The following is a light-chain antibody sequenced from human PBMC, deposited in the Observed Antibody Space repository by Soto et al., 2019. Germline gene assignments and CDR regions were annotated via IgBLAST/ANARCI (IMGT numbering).Light chain of an antibody. CDR2: EVS. CDR3: SSYAGSNILYV. CDR1: SSDVGGYNY. Sequence: QSVLTQPPSASGSPGQSVTISCTGTSSDVGGYNYVSWYQQHPGKAPKLMIYEVSKRPSGVPDRSSASKSGNTASLTVSGLQAEDEADYYCSSYAGSNILYVFGTGTKVTVL. V-gene: IGLV2-8*01. J-gene: IGLJ1*01.